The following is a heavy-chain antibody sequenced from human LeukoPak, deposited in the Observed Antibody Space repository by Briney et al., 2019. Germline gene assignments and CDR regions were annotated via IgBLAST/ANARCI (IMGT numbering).Heavy chain of an antibody. J-gene: IGHJ4*02. CDR3: ASHGEYSSGWYLNYFDY. D-gene: IGHD6-19*01. Sequence: SGGSRRLSCAASGFTVSSNYMSGVGRAPGKGLGGGSVIYSGGSTYYADSMKGRFTITRDTSKTTLYLQMNSLRAEDTAVYYCASHGEYSSGWYLNYFDYWGQGALVTVSS. CDR1: GFTVSSNY. CDR2: IYSGGST. V-gene: IGHV3-53*01.